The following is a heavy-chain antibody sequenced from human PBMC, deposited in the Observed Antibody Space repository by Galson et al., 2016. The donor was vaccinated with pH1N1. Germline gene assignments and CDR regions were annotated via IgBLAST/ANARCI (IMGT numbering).Heavy chain of an antibody. Sequence: SVKVSCKASGFTSCNHGINWVRQAPGQGLEWMGWINTKTGNPTYAQGFTGRFVFSLDTSVNTAYLQINSLKADDTAVYYCARETPSPSPTVLRYFDWSRGLSAFDMWGRGTLVTVSS. J-gene: IGHJ3*02. V-gene: IGHV7-4-1*02. D-gene: IGHD3-9*01. CDR3: ARETPSPSPTVLRYFDWSRGLSAFDM. CDR2: INTKTGNP. CDR1: GFTSCNHG.